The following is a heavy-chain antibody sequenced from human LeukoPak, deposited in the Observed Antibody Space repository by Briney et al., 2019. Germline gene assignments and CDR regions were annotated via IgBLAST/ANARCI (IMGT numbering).Heavy chain of an antibody. CDR2: FDPEDGET. Sequence: GASVKVSCKVSGYTLTELSMHWVRPAPGKGLEWMGGFDPEDGETIYAQKFQGRVTMTEDTSTDTAYMELSSLRSEDTAVYYCATLAARPHYYYGMDVWGQGTTVTVSS. D-gene: IGHD6-6*01. CDR1: GYTLTELS. J-gene: IGHJ6*02. V-gene: IGHV1-24*01. CDR3: ATLAARPHYYYGMDV.